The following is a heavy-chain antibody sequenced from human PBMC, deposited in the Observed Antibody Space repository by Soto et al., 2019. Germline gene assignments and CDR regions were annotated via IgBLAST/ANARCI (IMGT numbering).Heavy chain of an antibody. CDR3: ARQISYICDF. J-gene: IGHJ4*02. CDR1: GYRLDGAW. CDR2: IKPGGSDL. D-gene: IGHD1-26*01. Sequence: GESLKISCNGAGYRLDGAWIGWVRQMPGKGLEWMGIIKPGGSDLRYSPSFRGQVTISADADVNTAFLQWNSLKASDTAMYYCARQISYICDFWGPGTLVTVSS. V-gene: IGHV5-51*01.